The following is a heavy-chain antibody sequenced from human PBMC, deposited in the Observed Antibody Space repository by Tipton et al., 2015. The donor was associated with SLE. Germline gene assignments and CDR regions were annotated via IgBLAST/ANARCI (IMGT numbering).Heavy chain of an antibody. CDR3: TRVGTPLHYMDA. D-gene: IGHD7-27*01. J-gene: IGHJ6*03. CDR2: IGWNSGYI. V-gene: IGHV3-9*01. Sequence: RSLRLSCAASGFTFDDYAMHWVRQIPGKGLEWVSGIGWNSGYIAYADSVEGRFTISRDNAKNSLYLEMNSLRREDTAIYYCTRVGTPLHYMDAWGKGTTVTVSS. CDR1: GFTFDDYA.